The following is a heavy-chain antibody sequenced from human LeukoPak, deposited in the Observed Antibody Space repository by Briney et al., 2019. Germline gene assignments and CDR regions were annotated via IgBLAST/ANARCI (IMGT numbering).Heavy chain of an antibody. D-gene: IGHD3-9*01. CDR3: AKGLTNLGDD. CDR2: LSGSGSSA. Sequence: GGSLRLSCAASGFTFGTYAMSWVRQAPGKGVEWVSGLSGSGSSAYYADSVKGRFTISRDNSKNTLYLQMNSLRPEDTAVYYCAKGLTNLGDDWGQGTLVTVSS. CDR1: GFTFGTYA. V-gene: IGHV3-23*01. J-gene: IGHJ4*02.